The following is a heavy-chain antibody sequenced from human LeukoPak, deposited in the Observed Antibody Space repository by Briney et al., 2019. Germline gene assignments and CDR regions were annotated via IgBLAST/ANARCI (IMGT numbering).Heavy chain of an antibody. D-gene: IGHD6-19*01. CDR2: ISASGGTT. J-gene: IGHJ4*02. V-gene: IGHV3-23*01. CDR1: GFTFSTYA. Sequence: GGTLSLSCAASGFTFSTYAVNWLRQAPGQGLEWDSAISASGGTTYYADPAKGRLSISTDNSKNKLYLQMHSVVAEDTAVYYCAKERNGWPTNFDYWGQGTLVTVSS. CDR3: AKERNGWPTNFDY.